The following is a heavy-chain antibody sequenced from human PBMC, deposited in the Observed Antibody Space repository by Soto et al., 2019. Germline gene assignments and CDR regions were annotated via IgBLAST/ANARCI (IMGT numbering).Heavy chain of an antibody. CDR3: ARPPRTVGYYYYGMDV. V-gene: IGHV3-30*03. D-gene: IGHD1-1*01. CDR1: GFTFSSYG. J-gene: IGHJ6*02. CDR2: ISYDGSNK. Sequence: PGGSLRLSCVASGFTFSSYGMHWVRQAPGKGLEWVAVISYDGSNKYYADSVKGRFTISRDNSKNTLYLQMNSLRAEDTAVYYCARPPRTVGYYYYGMDVWGQRTTVTVSS.